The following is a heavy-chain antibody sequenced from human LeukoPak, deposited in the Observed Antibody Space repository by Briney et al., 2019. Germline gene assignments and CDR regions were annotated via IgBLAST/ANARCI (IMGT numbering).Heavy chain of an antibody. D-gene: IGHD5-24*01. CDR3: AKVLPSRDGYNDAFDI. J-gene: IGHJ3*02. V-gene: IGHV3-23*01. CDR2: ISGSGGST. Sequence: TGGSLRLSCAASGFTFSSYAMSWVRQAPGKGLEWVSAISGSGGSTYYADSVKGRLTISRDNSKNTLYLQMNSLRAEDTAVYYCAKVLPSRDGYNDAFDIWGQGTMVTVSS. CDR1: GFTFSSYA.